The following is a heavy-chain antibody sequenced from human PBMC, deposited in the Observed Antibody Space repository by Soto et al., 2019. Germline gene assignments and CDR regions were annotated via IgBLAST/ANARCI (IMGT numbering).Heavy chain of an antibody. D-gene: IGHD3-3*01. CDR2: TFYRSKWYN. J-gene: IGHJ4*02. V-gene: IGHV6-1*01. CDR1: GDSVSTNSAA. Sequence: SQTLSLTCAISGDSVSTNSAAWNWIRQSPSRGLEWLGRTFYRSKWYNDYAVSVKSRITINPDKSKNQFSLQLNSVTPGDTAVYYCTRAGTTIVGLVPHFDCWGQRTLVTVSS. CDR3: TRAGTTIVGLVPHFDC.